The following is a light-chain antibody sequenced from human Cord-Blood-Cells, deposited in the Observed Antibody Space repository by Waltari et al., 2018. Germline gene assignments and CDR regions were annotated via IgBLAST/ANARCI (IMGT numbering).Light chain of an antibody. CDR1: SSDVGGYNS. CDR3: SSYTSSSTWV. J-gene: IGLJ3*02. V-gene: IGLV2-14*03. CDR2: DVS. Sequence: QSALTQPASVSGSPAQSITISCTGTSSDVGGYNSVSWYQQHPGKAPKLMIYDVSNRPSGVSNRCSGSKSGNTASLTISGLQAEDEADYYCSSYTSSSTWVFGGGTKLTVL.